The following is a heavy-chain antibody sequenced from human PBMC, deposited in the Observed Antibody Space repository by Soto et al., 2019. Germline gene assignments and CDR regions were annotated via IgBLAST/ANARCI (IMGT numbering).Heavy chain of an antibody. J-gene: IGHJ4*02. V-gene: IGHV3-53*01. CDR3: AKTRGTTVPGGTRTFDF. Sequence: GGSLRLSCAASGFTVSSNYMSWVRQAPGKGLEWVSTVAYNGDPYSPDSVRGRFTISRDNSRNTVTLQMTSLRAEDTAVYFCAKTRGTTVPGGTRTFDFWGQGALVTVSS. D-gene: IGHD1-1*01. CDR2: VAYNGDP. CDR1: GFTVSSNY.